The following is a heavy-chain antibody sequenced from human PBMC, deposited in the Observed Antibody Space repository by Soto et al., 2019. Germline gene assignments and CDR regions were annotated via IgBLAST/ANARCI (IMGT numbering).Heavy chain of an antibody. V-gene: IGHV3-11*06. Sequence: GGSLRLPLAASELTFIDYYMGWIRQVPGKGLEWVSYISSSSSYTNYADSVKGRFTISRDNAKNSLYLQMNSLRAEDTAVYYCARIKYSSSSGGFDYWGQGTLVTVSS. D-gene: IGHD6-6*01. CDR2: ISSSSSYT. CDR3: ARIKYSSSSGGFDY. CDR1: ELTFIDYY. J-gene: IGHJ4*02.